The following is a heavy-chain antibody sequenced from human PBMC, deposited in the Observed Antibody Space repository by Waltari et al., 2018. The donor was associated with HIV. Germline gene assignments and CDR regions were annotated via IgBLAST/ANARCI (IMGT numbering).Heavy chain of an antibody. CDR1: GGSFSGYY. D-gene: IGHD3-3*01. Sequence: QVQLQQWGAGLLKPSETLSLTCAVYGGSFSGYYCSWLRQPPGKGVEGMGEINHSGRTNYNPSLKSRVTISVDTSKNQFSLKLSSVTAADTAVYYCARGPSRITIFGVVSLRYYGMDVWGQGTTVTVSS. J-gene: IGHJ6*02. CDR3: ARGPSRITIFGVVSLRYYGMDV. CDR2: INHSGRT. V-gene: IGHV4-34*01.